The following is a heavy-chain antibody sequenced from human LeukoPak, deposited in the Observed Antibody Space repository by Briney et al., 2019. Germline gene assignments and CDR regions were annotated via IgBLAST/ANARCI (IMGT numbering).Heavy chain of an antibody. V-gene: IGHV3-23*01. CDR1: GFTFSSYA. J-gene: IGHJ4*02. CDR3: AKAEGYCSGGSCYPFFDY. D-gene: IGHD2-15*01. Sequence: EGSLRLSCAASGFTFSSYAMSWVRQAPGKGLEWVSAISGSGGSTYYADSVKGRFTISRDSSKNTLYLQMNSLRAEDTAVYYCAKAEGYCSGGSCYPFFDYWGQGTLVTVSS. CDR2: ISGSGGST.